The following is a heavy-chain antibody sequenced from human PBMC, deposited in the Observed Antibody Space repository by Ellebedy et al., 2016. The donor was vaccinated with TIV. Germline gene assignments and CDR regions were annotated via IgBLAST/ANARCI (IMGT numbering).Heavy chain of an antibody. D-gene: IGHD7-27*01. CDR3: ARDMAWGNERVNDALDI. V-gene: IGHV3-7*01. Sequence: GESLKISCAASGFTFSSYWMSWVRQAPGKGLEWVANMRQDGGDKYYVDSVKGRFTISRDNAKSSLYLQVNSLRVEDTAVYYCARDMAWGNERVNDALDIWGQGTMVTVSA. J-gene: IGHJ3*02. CDR2: MRQDGGDK. CDR1: GFTFSSYW.